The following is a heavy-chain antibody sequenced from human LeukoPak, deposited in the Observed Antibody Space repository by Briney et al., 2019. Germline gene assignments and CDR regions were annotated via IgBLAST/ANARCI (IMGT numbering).Heavy chain of an antibody. D-gene: IGHD3-22*01. J-gene: IGHJ3*02. CDR2: IYYSGST. CDR1: GGSISSGGYY. V-gene: IGHV4-31*03. CDR3: ARGAYYYDSSGYYGGSGLIDAFDI. Sequence: SETLSLTCTVSGGSISSGGYYWSWIRQHPGKVLEWIGYIYYSGSTYYNPSLKSRVTISVDTSKNQFSLKLSSVTAADTAVYYCARGAYYYDSSGYYGGSGLIDAFDIWGQGTMVTVSS.